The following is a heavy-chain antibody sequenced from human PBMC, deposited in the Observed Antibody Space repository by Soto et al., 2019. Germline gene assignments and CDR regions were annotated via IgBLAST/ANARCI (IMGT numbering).Heavy chain of an antibody. J-gene: IGHJ4*02. D-gene: IGHD6-13*01. CDR3: AREEGGVSSSVCDL. CDR1: GYIFTDYF. V-gene: IGHV1-2*02. CDR2: INPNSGDT. Sequence: QVQLVQSGAGVKKTGASVKVSCKASGYIFTDYFLHWVRQAPGQGLEWMGWINPNSGDTKVAQKFQGRVTMTRHTSNNTAYMDLTRLRFDDTALYNCAREEGGVSSSVCDLWGLGTLVTVSS.